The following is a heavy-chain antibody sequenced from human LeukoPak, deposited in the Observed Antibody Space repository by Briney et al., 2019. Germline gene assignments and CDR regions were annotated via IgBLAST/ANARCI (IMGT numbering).Heavy chain of an antibody. CDR2: TREDGSEK. CDR3: ARGGMVRRVMGAFDI. D-gene: IGHD3-10*01. V-gene: IGHV3-7*01. J-gene: IGHJ3*02. CDR1: GFTFSTYW. Sequence: GGSLRLSCTASGFTFSTYWMSWVRQAPGKGLEWVANTREDGSEKYYVDSVKGRFTVSRDNAKNSLYLQMNSLRAEDTAVFYCARGGMVRRVMGAFDIWGQGTLVTVSS.